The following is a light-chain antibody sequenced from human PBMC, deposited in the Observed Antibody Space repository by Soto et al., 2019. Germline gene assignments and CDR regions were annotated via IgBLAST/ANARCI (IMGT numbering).Light chain of an antibody. CDR3: QAWDRSTGV. Sequence: SYELTQPPSVSVSPGQTASITCSGDKLGNKYACWYQQKPGQSPVLVIYQNYKRPSVIPERFSGSNSGNTATLTISATQAMDEADYYCQAWDRSTGVFGGGTKLTVL. CDR2: QNY. CDR1: KLGNKY. V-gene: IGLV3-1*01. J-gene: IGLJ2*01.